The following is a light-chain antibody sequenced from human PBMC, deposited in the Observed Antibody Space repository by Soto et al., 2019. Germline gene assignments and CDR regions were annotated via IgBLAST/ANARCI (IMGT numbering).Light chain of an antibody. CDR1: QDVSSSY. J-gene: IGKJ2*01. CDR3: HQYNSWPSGT. V-gene: IGKV3-15*01. Sequence: EIVLTQSPGTLSFSPGERATLSCRASQDVSSSYLAWYQQKPGQAPRLLISDASTRATGIPARFSGSGSGTEFTLTISSLQSEDFALYYCHQYNSWPSGTFGQGTKVDIK. CDR2: DAS.